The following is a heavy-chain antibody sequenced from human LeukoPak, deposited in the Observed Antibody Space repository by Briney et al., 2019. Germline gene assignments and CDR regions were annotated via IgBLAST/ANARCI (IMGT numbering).Heavy chain of an antibody. CDR2: IHYSGST. CDR1: GGSISSYY. D-gene: IGHD3-22*01. Sequence: SETLSLTCTVSGGSISSYYWSWIRQPPGKGLEWIGYIHYSGSTNYNPSLKSRVTISVDTSKNQFSLKLSSVTAADTAVYYCARAGGYDSSGYYPYYFDYWGQGTLVTVSS. CDR3: ARAGGYDSSGYYPYYFDY. J-gene: IGHJ4*02. V-gene: IGHV4-59*01.